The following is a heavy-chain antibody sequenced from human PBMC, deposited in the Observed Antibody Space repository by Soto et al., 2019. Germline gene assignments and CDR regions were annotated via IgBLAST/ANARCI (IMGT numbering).Heavy chain of an antibody. D-gene: IGHD2-2*02. Sequence: QVQLQESGPGLVKPSETLSLTCTVSGGSINNYYWMWIRQPPGKGLEWIGYIHYGGNTNYNPSLKSRVPISVDTPKNHFSLKLTSVTAADTAVYYCARGYLGYYYYGMDVWGQGTTVTVSS. J-gene: IGHJ6*02. CDR1: GGSINNYY. CDR3: ARGYLGYYYYGMDV. V-gene: IGHV4-59*01. CDR2: IHYGGNT.